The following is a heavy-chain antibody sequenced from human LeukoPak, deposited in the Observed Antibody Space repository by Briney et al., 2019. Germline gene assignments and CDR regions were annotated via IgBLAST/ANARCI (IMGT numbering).Heavy chain of an antibody. CDR3: ARGSSYGYFDY. Sequence: SQTLSLTCTVSGGSISSGGYYWSWIRQPPGKGLEWIGYIYHSGSTYYNPSLKSRVTISVDRSKNQFSLKLSSVTAADTAVYYCARGSSYGYFDYWGQGTLVTVSS. CDR1: GGSISSGGYY. V-gene: IGHV4-30-2*01. CDR2: IYHSGST. J-gene: IGHJ4*02. D-gene: IGHD5-18*01.